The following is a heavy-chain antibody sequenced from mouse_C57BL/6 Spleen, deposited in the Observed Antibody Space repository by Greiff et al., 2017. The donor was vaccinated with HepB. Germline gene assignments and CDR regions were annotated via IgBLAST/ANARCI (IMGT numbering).Heavy chain of an antibody. J-gene: IGHJ2*01. CDR2: IYPGSGST. Sequence: QVQLQQPGAELVQPGASVKLSCKASGYTFTSYWITWVKQRPGQGLEWIGDIYPGSGSTNYNEKFKSKAPLTVDTSSSTAYMQLSSLTSDDSAVYYCARGVYYYGSSYYFDYWGQGTTLTVSS. D-gene: IGHD1-1*01. CDR3: ARGVYYYGSSYYFDY. V-gene: IGHV1-55*01. CDR1: GYTFTSYW.